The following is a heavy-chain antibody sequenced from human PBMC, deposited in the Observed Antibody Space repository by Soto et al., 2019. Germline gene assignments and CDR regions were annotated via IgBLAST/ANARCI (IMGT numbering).Heavy chain of an antibody. Sequence: ASVKVSCKASGYTFTSYAMHLVRQAPGQRLEWMGWINAGNGNTKYSQKFQGRVTITRDTSASTAYMELSSLRSEDTAVYYCARGWEPRHFDYWGQGTLVTVSS. CDR1: GYTFTSYA. CDR3: ARGWEPRHFDY. J-gene: IGHJ4*02. CDR2: INAGNGNT. V-gene: IGHV1-3*01. D-gene: IGHD1-26*01.